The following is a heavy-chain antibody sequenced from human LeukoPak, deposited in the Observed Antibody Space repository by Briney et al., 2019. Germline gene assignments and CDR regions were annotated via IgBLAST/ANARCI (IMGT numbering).Heavy chain of an antibody. CDR2: IISTYGAS. CDR1: GDTVRKYA. D-gene: IGHD5-18*01. V-gene: IGHV1-69*05. J-gene: IGHJ4*02. CDR3: ARDRTGYGNYYFDS. Sequence: ASVKVSCKASGDTVRKYAIGWVRQAPRQGLEWIGGIISTYGASNSAQKFQGRVTLTTDESANTAYMELRSLRSEDTAVYYCARDRTGYGNYYFDSWGQGTPVTVSS.